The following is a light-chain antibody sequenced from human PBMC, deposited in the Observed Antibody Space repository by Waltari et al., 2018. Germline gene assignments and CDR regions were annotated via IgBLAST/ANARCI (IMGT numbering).Light chain of an antibody. CDR2: EGK. Sequence: EVVLTQSPATLSLSPGHTATPPCRASQRVYTDLAWYQQTPGQPPRLLIYEGKYRATGIPARFSGSGSGTDFTLTISSLEPADFALYFCQHRHNWPPEFTFGGGTKVEI. CDR1: QRVYTD. CDR3: QHRHNWPPEFT. J-gene: IGKJ4*01. V-gene: IGKV3-11*01.